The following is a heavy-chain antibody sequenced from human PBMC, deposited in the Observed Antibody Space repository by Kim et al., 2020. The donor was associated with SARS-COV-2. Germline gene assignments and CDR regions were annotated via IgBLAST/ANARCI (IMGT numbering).Heavy chain of an antibody. V-gene: IGHV3-74*01. D-gene: IGHD4-4*01. J-gene: IGHJ4*02. CDR3: AQQSGY. CDR2: DGSST. Sequence: DGSSTSYADAVKGRFTISRDNAKNTLYLQMNSLRAEDTAVYYCAQQSGYWGQGTLVTVSS.